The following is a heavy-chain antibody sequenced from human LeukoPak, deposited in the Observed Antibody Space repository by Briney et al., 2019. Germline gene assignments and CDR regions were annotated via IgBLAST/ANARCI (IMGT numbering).Heavy chain of an antibody. CDR3: ARQNRGDGYNWGFYYGMDV. Sequence: PSETLSLTCTVSGYSISSGYYWGWIRQPPGKELEWIGSIYHSGSTYYNPSLKSRVTISVDTSKNQFSLKLSSVTAADTAVYYCARQNRGDGYNWGFYYGMDVWGQGTTVTVCS. CDR2: IYHSGST. J-gene: IGHJ6*02. CDR1: GYSISSGYY. V-gene: IGHV4-38-2*02. D-gene: IGHD5-24*01.